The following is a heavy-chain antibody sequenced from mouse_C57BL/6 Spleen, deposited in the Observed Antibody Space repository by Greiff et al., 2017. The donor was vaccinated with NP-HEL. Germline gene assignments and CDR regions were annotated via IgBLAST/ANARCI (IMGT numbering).Heavy chain of an antibody. CDR3: ARRGYDREYYAMDY. Sequence: QVQLQQPGAELVRPGTSVKLSCKASGYTFTSYWMHWVKQRPGQGLEWIGVIDPSDSYTNYNQKFKGKATLTVDTSSSTAYMQLSSLTSEDSAVYYCARRGYDREYYAMDYWGQGTSVTVSS. CDR1: GYTFTSYW. J-gene: IGHJ4*01. V-gene: IGHV1-59*01. D-gene: IGHD2-2*01. CDR2: IDPSDSYT.